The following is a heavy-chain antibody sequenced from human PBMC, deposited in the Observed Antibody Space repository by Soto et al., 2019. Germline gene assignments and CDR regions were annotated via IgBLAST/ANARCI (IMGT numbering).Heavy chain of an antibody. V-gene: IGHV3-23*01. CDR3: AKDAKGASAPFFFDD. CDR2: LSGSSATT. D-gene: IGHD6-13*01. CDR1: GFIFDSYA. J-gene: IGHJ4*02. Sequence: EVQLLESGGGLVQPGGSLRLSCAASGFIFDSYAMSWVRQAPGKGLEWVSALSGSSATTYYADSVKGRFTISRDNSKNMVYLQMNRLRAEDTAVYFCAKDAKGASAPFFFDDWGQGTLVTVSS.